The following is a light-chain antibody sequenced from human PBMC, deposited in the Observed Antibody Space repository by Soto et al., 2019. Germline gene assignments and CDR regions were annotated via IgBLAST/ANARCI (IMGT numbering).Light chain of an antibody. Sequence: QSVLTQPASVSGSPGRSVTISCTGTSSDVGGYNYVSWYQQNASKAPKLTIYDVSNRPSGVSDRFSGSKSGNTASLTISGLQAEDEADYYCSSYTSGTTRYVCGTGTKVTVL. CDR1: SSDVGGYNY. V-gene: IGLV2-14*03. CDR2: DVS. CDR3: SSYTSGTTRYV. J-gene: IGLJ1*01.